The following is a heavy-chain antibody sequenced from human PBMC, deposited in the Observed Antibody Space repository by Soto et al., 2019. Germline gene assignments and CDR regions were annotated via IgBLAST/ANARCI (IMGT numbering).Heavy chain of an antibody. D-gene: IGHD3-10*01. Sequence: EVQLLESGGGLVQPGGSLRLSCAASGFTFSSYAMSWVRQAPGKGLEWVSAISGSGGSTYYADSVKGRFTISRDNSKNTLYLQMNSLRAEDTAVYYCAKDDGFRRLGVGAFDIWGQGTMVTVSS. J-gene: IGHJ3*02. CDR1: GFTFSSYA. V-gene: IGHV3-23*01. CDR3: AKDDGFRRLGVGAFDI. CDR2: ISGSGGST.